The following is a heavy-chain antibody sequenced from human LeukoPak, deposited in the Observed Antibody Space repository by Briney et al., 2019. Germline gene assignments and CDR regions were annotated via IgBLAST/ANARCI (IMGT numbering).Heavy chain of an antibody. D-gene: IGHD1-26*01. CDR1: GYTFTSYG. CDR2: ISAYNGNT. J-gene: IGHJ3*02. V-gene: IGHV1-18*01. Sequence: ASVKVSCKASGYTFTSYGNSWVRQAPGQGLEWMGWISAYNGNTNYAQKLQGRVTMTTDTSTSTAYMELRSLRSDDTAVYYCARDRSRATTGAFDIWGQGTMVTVSS. CDR3: ARDRSRATTGAFDI.